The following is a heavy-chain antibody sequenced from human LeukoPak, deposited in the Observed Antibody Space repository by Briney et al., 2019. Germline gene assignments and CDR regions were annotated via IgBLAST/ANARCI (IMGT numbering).Heavy chain of an antibody. CDR1: GGSISSSNW. D-gene: IGHD3-16*01. CDR2: IYHSGST. CDR3: ARVQEAGEWLRDY. Sequence: PSGTLSLTCAVSGGSISSSNWWSWVRQPPGKGLEWIGEIYHSGSTNYNPSLKSRVTISVDKSKNQFSLKLSSVTAADTAVYYCARVQEAGEWLRDYWGQGTLVTVSS. V-gene: IGHV4-4*02. J-gene: IGHJ4*02.